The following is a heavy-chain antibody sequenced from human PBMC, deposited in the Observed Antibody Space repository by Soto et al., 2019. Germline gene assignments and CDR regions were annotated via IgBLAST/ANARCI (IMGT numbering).Heavy chain of an antibody. CDR2: ISYDGSNK. CDR3: AKEVRSSGPSRSDY. D-gene: IGHD6-19*01. J-gene: IGHJ4*02. Sequence: QVQLVESGGGVVQPGRSLRLSCAASGFTFSSYRMHWVRQAPGKGLEWVAVISYDGSNKYYADSVKGRFTISRDNSKNTLYLQMNSLRAEDTAVYYCAKEVRSSGPSRSDYWGQGTLVTVSS. V-gene: IGHV3-30*18. CDR1: GFTFSSYR.